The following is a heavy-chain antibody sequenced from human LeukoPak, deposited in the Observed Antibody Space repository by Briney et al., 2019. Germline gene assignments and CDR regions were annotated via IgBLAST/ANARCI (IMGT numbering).Heavy chain of an antibody. J-gene: IGHJ6*02. CDR1: GFTFSGYW. CDR2: INSDGSST. CDR3: ARERCISTSCSHGMDV. Sequence: GGSLRLSCAASGFTFSGYWMNWVRQAPGKGLAWVSRINSDGSSTTDADSVRGRFTISRDNAKNTLYLQMNSLRAEDTAVYYCARERCISTSCSHGMDVWGQGTTVTVSS. V-gene: IGHV3-74*01. D-gene: IGHD2-2*01.